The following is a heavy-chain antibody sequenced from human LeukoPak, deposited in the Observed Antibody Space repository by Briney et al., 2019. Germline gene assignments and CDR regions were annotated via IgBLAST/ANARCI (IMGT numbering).Heavy chain of an antibody. J-gene: IGHJ6*02. CDR2: IKVYGDTT. Sequence: GASVTVSCKASGNTFTSFHIHWVRQAPGQGLEYMGIIKVYGDTTIYAQRFQGRITMTRDTSTSTVYMELSSLNSEDTAVYYCAREYYYDSYPAYYYYGMDVWGQGTTVTVSS. CDR3: AREYYYDSYPAYYYYGMDV. CDR1: GNTFTSFH. D-gene: IGHD3-22*01. V-gene: IGHV1-46*01.